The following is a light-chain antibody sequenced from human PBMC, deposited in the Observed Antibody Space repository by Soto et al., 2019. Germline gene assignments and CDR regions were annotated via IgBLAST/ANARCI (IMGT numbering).Light chain of an antibody. CDR3: QKYGGSPPWT. J-gene: IGKJ1*01. CDR1: QSVDSDY. CDR2: GAS. V-gene: IGKV3-20*01. Sequence: EIMLTQSPGTLSLSPGERATLSCRASQSVDSDYLAWYQQKSGQAPRLLIFGASSRAIGVPERFSGSGSGTEFTLSNSRLEPEDFAVYYCQKYGGSPPWTFGRGTKVDI.